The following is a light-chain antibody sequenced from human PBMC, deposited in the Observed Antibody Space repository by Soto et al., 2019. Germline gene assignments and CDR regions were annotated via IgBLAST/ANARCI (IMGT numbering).Light chain of an antibody. CDR1: SGHSSYA. Sequence: QLVLTQSPSASASLGASVKLTCTLSSGHSSYAIAWHQKQPGKGPRYLMDLNNDGSHTKGDGIPDHFSGSSSGADRYLIISSLQSEDEADYYCQTWGTGFQFFGGGTKVTVL. J-gene: IGLJ2*01. CDR2: LNNDGSH. CDR3: QTWGTGFQF. V-gene: IGLV4-69*01.